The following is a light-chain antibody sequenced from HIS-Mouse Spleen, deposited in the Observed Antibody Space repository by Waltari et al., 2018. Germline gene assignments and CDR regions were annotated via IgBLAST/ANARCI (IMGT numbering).Light chain of an antibody. CDR2: RNK. CDR3: AAWDDSLSGPWV. J-gene: IGLJ3*02. V-gene: IGLV1-47*01. CDR1: SSNIGSNY. Sequence: QSVLTQPPSASGTPGQRVTISCSGSSSNIGSNYVYWYQQLPGTAPKLLIYRNKRLHSRVPDRFSGSKSGTSASLAISGLRSEDEADYYCAAWDDSLSGPWVFGGGTKLTVL.